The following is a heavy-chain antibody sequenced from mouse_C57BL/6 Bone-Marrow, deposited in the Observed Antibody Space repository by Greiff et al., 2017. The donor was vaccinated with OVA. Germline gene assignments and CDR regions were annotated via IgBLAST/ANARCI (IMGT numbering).Heavy chain of an antibody. CDR3: ARKGQLRPWFAY. CDR2: IHPNSGST. Sequence: VQLQQSGAELVKPGASVKLSCKASGYTFTSYWMHWVKQRPGQGLEWIGMIHPNSGSTNYNEKFKSKATLTVDKSSSTAYMQLSSLTSEDSAVYYCARKGQLRPWFAYWGQGTLVTVSA. J-gene: IGHJ3*01. D-gene: IGHD3-2*02. CDR1: GYTFTSYW. V-gene: IGHV1-64*01.